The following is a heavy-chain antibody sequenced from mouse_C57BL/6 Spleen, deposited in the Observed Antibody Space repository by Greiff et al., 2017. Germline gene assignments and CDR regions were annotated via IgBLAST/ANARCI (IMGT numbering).Heavy chain of an antibody. J-gene: IGHJ4*01. V-gene: IGHV1-52*01. D-gene: IGHD2-3*01. CDR2: IDPSDSET. Sequence: QVQLQQSGAELVRPGSSVKLSCKASGYTFTSYWMHWVKQRPIQGLEWIGNIDPSDSETHYNQKFKDKATLTVDKSSSTAYMQLSSLTSEDSAVYYCARSYDGYYDGAMDYWGQGTSVTVSS. CDR1: GYTFTSYW. CDR3: ARSYDGYYDGAMDY.